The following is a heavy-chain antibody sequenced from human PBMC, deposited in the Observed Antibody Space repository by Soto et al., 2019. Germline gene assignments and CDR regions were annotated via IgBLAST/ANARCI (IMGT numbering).Heavy chain of an antibody. Sequence: PGGSLRLSCAASGFTFSSYSMNWVRQAPGKGLEWVSYISSSSSTIYYADSVKGRFAISRDNAKNSLYLQMNSLRAEDTAVYYCARDKSEVLRFLEWLPIDYYYGMDVWGQGTTVTVSS. CDR1: GFTFSSYS. V-gene: IGHV3-48*01. D-gene: IGHD3-3*01. CDR3: ARDKSEVLRFLEWLPIDYYYGMDV. CDR2: ISSSSSTI. J-gene: IGHJ6*02.